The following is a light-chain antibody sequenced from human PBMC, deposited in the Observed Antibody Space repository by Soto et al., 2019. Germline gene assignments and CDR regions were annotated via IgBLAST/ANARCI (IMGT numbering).Light chain of an antibody. CDR2: GAS. Sequence: IQLTQSPSSLSASVGDRVTISCRASQGIANFLAWYQQKPGKAPKLLIYGASTLQSEDPSRFSGSGSRRAFTLTISSLQREDFGTNYCQQHNSFPIPFGPGTKVDI. J-gene: IGKJ3*01. CDR3: QQHNSFPIP. V-gene: IGKV1-9*01. CDR1: QGIANF.